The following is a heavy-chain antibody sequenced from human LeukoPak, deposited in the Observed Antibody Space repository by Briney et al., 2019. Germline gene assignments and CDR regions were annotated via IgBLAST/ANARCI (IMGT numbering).Heavy chain of an antibody. CDR1: GFTFSNYA. Sequence: GGSLRLSCAASGFTFSNYALSWVRQAPGKGLEWVSAVSDSGYSAHYADSVKGRFTISRDNSKNTLYLQMNSLRAEDTAVYYCAKDLDRAYYYYGMDVWGQGTTVTVSS. CDR2: VSDSGYSA. CDR3: AKDLDRAYYYYGMDV. V-gene: IGHV3-23*01. D-gene: IGHD1-14*01. J-gene: IGHJ6*02.